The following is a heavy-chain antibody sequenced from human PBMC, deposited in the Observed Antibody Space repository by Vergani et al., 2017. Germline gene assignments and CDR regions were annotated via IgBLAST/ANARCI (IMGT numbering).Heavy chain of an antibody. D-gene: IGHD3-16*01. CDR2: IQFDGSKQ. CDR1: GFTLSNYD. CDR3: AKHFRGWGIDY. J-gene: IGHJ4*02. Sequence: VQLVESGGGVVQRGGSLRLSCATSGFTLSNYDMQWIRQGPGKGLEFVAFIQFDGSKQYYADSVKGRFTLSRDFSKNTLYLQMNSLRTDDTATYYFAKHFRGWGIDYGGQGTQVIVSS. V-gene: IGHV3-30*02.